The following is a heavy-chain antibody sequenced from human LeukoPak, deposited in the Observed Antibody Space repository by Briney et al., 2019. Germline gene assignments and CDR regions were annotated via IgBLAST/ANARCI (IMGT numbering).Heavy chain of an antibody. D-gene: IGHD3-22*01. J-gene: IGHJ3*02. V-gene: IGHV1-2*02. CDR1: GYTFTAYY. Sequence: ASVKVSCKATGYTFTAYYMHWVRQATGQGLGWMGWINPNSGGTNYAQKFQGRVTMTRDKSISTAYMELSRLRSDDTAVYYCARDYYDSSGFGAFDIWGQGTMVTVSS. CDR2: INPNSGGT. CDR3: ARDYYDSSGFGAFDI.